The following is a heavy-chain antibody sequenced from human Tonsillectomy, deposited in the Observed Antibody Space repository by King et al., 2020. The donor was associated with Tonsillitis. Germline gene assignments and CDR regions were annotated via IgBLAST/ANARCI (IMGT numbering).Heavy chain of an antibody. CDR1: GYTFTSYG. J-gene: IGHJ4*02. CDR2: ISAYNGNT. CDR3: ASNGGYCSSTSCYGFDY. Sequence: VQLVESGAEVKKPGASVKVSCKASGYTFTSYGISWVRQAPGQGLEWMGWISAYNGNTNYAQKLQGRVTMTTDTSTRTAYMELRSLRSDDTAVYYCASNGGYCSSTSCYGFDYWGQGTLVTVSS. V-gene: IGHV1-18*01. D-gene: IGHD2-2*01.